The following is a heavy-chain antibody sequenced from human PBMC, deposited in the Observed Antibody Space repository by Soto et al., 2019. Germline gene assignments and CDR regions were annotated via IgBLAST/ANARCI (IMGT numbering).Heavy chain of an antibody. CDR2: LYGSGDIT. J-gene: IGHJ4*02. Sequence: EVQLLESGGGLVQPGGSLRLSCAASGFTFSSYAMTWVRQAPGKGLEWVSGLYGSGDITFYADSVRGRFTVSRDNSKNTLSLQMNSLRAEDTAVYYCVRKNVNNGSYDYWGQGTLVTVSS. CDR3: VRKNVNNGSYDY. CDR1: GFTFSSYA. D-gene: IGHD2-8*01. V-gene: IGHV3-23*01.